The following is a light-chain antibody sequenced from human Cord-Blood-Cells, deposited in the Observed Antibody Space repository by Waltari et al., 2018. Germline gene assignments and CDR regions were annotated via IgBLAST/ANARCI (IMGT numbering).Light chain of an antibody. Sequence: QSALTQPASVSGSPGQSITISCNGTRSDVGAYKSVYWYQQHPGKAPKLMIYDVSNRPSGVSNRFSGSKSGNTASLTISGLQAEDEADYYCSSYTSSSTLVVFGGGTKLTVL. CDR1: RSDVGAYKS. V-gene: IGLV2-14*01. CDR3: SSYTSSSTLVV. CDR2: DVS. J-gene: IGLJ2*01.